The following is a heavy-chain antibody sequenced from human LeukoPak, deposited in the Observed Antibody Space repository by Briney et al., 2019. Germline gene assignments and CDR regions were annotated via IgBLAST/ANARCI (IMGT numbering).Heavy chain of an antibody. CDR1: GFTFSSYA. Sequence: GGSLRLSCAASGFTFSSYAMNWVRQAPGKGLEWVANIKEDGSEKYYVDSVKGRFTISRDNAKNSLYLQMNSLRAEDTAVYYCARDRNADFWSGYYTNYFDYWGQGTLVTVSS. CDR3: ARDRNADFWSGYYTNYFDY. CDR2: IKEDGSEK. J-gene: IGHJ4*02. D-gene: IGHD3-3*01. V-gene: IGHV3-7*01.